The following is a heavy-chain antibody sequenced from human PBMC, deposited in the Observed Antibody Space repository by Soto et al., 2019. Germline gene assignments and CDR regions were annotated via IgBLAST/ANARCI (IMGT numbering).Heavy chain of an antibody. Sequence: QVQLQESGPGLVKPSETLSLTCTVSGGSISSYYWSWIRQPPGKGLEWIGYIYYSGSTNYNPSLKSRVTISVDTSKNQCSLKLSSVTAADTAVYYCARGGYGDSQTYGMDVWGQGTTVTVSS. CDR3: ARGGYGDSQTYGMDV. CDR1: GGSISSYY. CDR2: IYYSGST. J-gene: IGHJ6*02. V-gene: IGHV4-59*01. D-gene: IGHD4-17*01.